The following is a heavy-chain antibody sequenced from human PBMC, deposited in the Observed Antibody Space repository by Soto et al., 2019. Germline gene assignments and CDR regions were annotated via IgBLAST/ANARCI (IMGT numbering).Heavy chain of an antibody. CDR3: ATYPYWSSTSCYDETFDY. J-gene: IGHJ4*02. V-gene: IGHV4-30-4*01. D-gene: IGHD2-2*01. CDR1: AGSTSSGDYY. CDR2: VYYSGST. Sequence: PSESIARTCTDSAGSTSSGDYYWSWLRQPPGKGLEWIGYVYYSGSTYYNPSLKSRVTISVDTSKNQFSLKLSSVPAADTAVYYCATYPYWSSTSCYDETFDYWGQGTLVTVPS.